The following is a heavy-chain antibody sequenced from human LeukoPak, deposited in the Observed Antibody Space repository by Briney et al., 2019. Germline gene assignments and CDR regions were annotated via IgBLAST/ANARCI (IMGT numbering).Heavy chain of an antibody. J-gene: IGHJ4*02. Sequence: SETLSLTCPIYDASFSGYYWSWIRQPPGKGLEWIGEIHPSGSPSYNPSLESRTIISVDASKNQFSPILNSVTAADTALYFCSRGGDASKAGKYWGQGALVTVSS. V-gene: IGHV4-34*01. CDR1: DASFSGYY. CDR2: IHPSGSP. CDR3: SRGGDASKAGKY. D-gene: IGHD3-10*01.